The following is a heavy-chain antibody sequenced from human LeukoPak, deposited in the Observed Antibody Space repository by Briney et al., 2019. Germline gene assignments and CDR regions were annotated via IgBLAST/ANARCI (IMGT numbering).Heavy chain of an antibody. CDR1: GDSVSSNSAA. J-gene: IGHJ4*02. CDR2: TYYRSKWYN. CDR3: ARDQGYCSAGSCYHFDC. V-gene: IGHV6-1*01. D-gene: IGHD2-15*01. Sequence: SQTLSLTCAISGDSVSSNSAAWNWIRQSPSRGLEWLGRTYYRSKWYNDYAVSVKSRITINPDTSKNQFSLQLNSVTPEDTAVYYCARDQGYCSAGSCYHFDCWGQGTPVTVSS.